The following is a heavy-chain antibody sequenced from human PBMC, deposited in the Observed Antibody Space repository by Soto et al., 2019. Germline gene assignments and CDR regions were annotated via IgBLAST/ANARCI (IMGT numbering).Heavy chain of an antibody. CDR2: IYPGDSDT. CDR3: ASMSSSHVIAFDI. Sequence: PGASLKSSGKGSGYSFSIYWIGWVRQMPGKGLEWMGIIYPGDSDTRYSPSFQGQVTISADKSISTAYLQWSSLKASDTAMYYCASMSSSHVIAFDIWGQGTMVTVSS. V-gene: IGHV5-51*01. J-gene: IGHJ3*02. CDR1: GYSFSIYW. D-gene: IGHD6-6*01.